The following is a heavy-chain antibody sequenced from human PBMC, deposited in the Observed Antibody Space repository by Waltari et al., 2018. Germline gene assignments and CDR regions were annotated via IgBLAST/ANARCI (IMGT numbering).Heavy chain of an antibody. J-gene: IGHJ3*02. Sequence: QVQLVQSGAEVKKPGASVKVSCKASGYTFTGYDMHWVRQAPGQGLEWMGRINPNSGGTNYTQKFQGRVTMTRDTSISTAYMELSRLRSDDTAVYYCARGGRWELLQDAFDIWGQGTMVTVSS. V-gene: IGHV1-2*06. CDR2: INPNSGGT. CDR1: GYTFTGYD. CDR3: ARGGRWELLQDAFDI. D-gene: IGHD1-26*01.